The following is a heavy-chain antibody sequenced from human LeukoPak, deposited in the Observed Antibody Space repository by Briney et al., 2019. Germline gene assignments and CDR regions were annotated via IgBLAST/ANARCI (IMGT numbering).Heavy chain of an antibody. CDR1: GFTFSNYW. CDR3: AKDRVSYSS. CDR2: ISGSGGST. D-gene: IGHD3-22*01. V-gene: IGHV3-23*01. J-gene: IGHJ4*02. Sequence: GGSLRLSCAASGFTFSNYWMSWVRQAPGKGLEWVSAISGSGGSTYYADSVRGRFTISRDNSKNTLYLQMNSLRAEDTAVYYCAKDRVSYSSWGQGTLVTVSS.